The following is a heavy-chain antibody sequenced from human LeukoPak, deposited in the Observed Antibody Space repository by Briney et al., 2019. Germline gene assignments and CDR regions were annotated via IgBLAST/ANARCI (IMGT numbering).Heavy chain of an antibody. CDR2: IYSGGST. CDR3: ASSRRSPYYFDY. V-gene: IGHV3-66*01. CDR1: GFTVSSNY. Sequence: GGSLRLSCAASGFTVSSNYMSWVRQAPGKGLEWVSVIYSGGSTYYADSVKGRFTISRDNSKNTLYLQMNSLRAEDTAVYYCASSRRSPYYFDYWGQGTLVTVSS. J-gene: IGHJ4*02.